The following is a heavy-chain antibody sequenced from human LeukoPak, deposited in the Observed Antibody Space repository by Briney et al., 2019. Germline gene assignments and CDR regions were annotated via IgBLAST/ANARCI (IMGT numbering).Heavy chain of an antibody. J-gene: IGHJ4*02. D-gene: IGHD1-26*01. CDR1: GFTFSSYA. V-gene: IGHV3-23*01. CDR3: AKTYSGSYSPFDY. CDR2: ISGSGGST. Sequence: GGSLRLSCAASGFTFSSYAMSWVRQAPGKGLEWVSAISGSGGSTYYADSVRGRFTIPRDNSKNTLYLQMNSLRAEDTAVYYCAKTYSGSYSPFDYWGQGPLVTVSS.